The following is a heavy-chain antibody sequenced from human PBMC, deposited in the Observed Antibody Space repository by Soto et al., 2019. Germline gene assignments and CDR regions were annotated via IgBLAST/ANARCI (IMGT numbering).Heavy chain of an antibody. CDR1: GFTFSSYA. CDR2: ISGSGGST. J-gene: IGHJ4*02. D-gene: IGHD2-8*01. CDR3: AKVGIYCTNGVCRGY. Sequence: PGGSLRLSCAASGFTFSSYAMSWVRQAPGKGLEWVSGISGSGGSTYYADSVKGRFTISRDNSKNTLFVQMNSLRVEDTAVYYCAKVGIYCTNGVCRGYWGQGTLVTVSS. V-gene: IGHV3-23*01.